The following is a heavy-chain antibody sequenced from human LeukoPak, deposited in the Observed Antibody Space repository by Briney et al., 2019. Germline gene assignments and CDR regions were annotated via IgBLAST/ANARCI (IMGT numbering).Heavy chain of an antibody. V-gene: IGHV4-39*01. Sequence: SETLSLTCTVSGGSISSSSYYWGWIRQPPGKGLEWIGSIYYSGSTYYNPSLKSRVTISVDTSKNQFSLKLSSVTAADAAVYYCASQGDYGDYWGQGTLVTVSS. J-gene: IGHJ4*02. CDR1: GGSISSSSYY. CDR3: ASQGDYGDY. CDR2: IYYSGST.